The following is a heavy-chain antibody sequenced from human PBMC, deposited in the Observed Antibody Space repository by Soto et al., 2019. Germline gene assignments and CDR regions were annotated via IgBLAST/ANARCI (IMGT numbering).Heavy chain of an antibody. Sequence: PGGSLRLSCAASGFTFSNAWMNWVRQAPGKGLEWVGRIKSKTDGGTTDYAAPVKGRFTISRDDSKNTLYLQMNSLKTEDTAVYYCTTDSGNSYGSNYYYYYGMDVWGQGTTVTVSS. V-gene: IGHV3-15*07. CDR1: GFTFSNAW. D-gene: IGHD5-18*01. CDR3: TTDSGNSYGSNYYYYYGMDV. J-gene: IGHJ6*02. CDR2: IKSKTDGGTT.